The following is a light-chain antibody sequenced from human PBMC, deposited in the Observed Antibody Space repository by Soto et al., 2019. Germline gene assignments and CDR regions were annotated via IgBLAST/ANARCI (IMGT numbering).Light chain of an antibody. Sequence: EMVLTQSPGTLSLSPGERATLSCRASQSVSNYLVWYQHKPGQAPRLLIHDASNRVTGIPARFSGSGSATDFTLTISSLEPEDFAVYYCQHRSNWEVTFGQGTRLEIK. V-gene: IGKV3-11*01. CDR1: QSVSNY. CDR2: DAS. J-gene: IGKJ5*01. CDR3: QHRSNWEVT.